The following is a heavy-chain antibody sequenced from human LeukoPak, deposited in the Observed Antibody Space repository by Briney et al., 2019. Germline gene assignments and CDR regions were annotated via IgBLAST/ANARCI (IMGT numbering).Heavy chain of an antibody. D-gene: IGHD3-10*01. Sequence: GASVKVSCKASGYTFTGYYMHWVRQAPGQGLEWMGWISAYNGNTNYAQKLQGRVTMATDTSTSTAYMELRSLRSDDTAVYYCARGPRGFDAFDIWGQGTMVTVSS. CDR3: ARGPRGFDAFDI. J-gene: IGHJ3*02. CDR2: ISAYNGNT. CDR1: GYTFTGYY. V-gene: IGHV1-18*04.